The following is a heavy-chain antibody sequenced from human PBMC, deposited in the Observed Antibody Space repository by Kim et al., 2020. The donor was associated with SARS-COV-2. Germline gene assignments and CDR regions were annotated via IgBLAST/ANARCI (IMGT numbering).Heavy chain of an antibody. D-gene: IGHD3-9*01. CDR2: ST. J-gene: IGHJ4*02. Sequence: STNYNPSLKSRITRSRDTYKNHLSLKLPAVTAADTAVYYCARGVITTGFDYWGQGTLVTVST. V-gene: IGHV4-34*01. CDR3: ARGVITTGFDY.